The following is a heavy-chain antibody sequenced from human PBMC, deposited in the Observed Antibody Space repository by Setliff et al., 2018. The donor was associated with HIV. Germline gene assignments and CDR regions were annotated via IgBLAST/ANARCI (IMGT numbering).Heavy chain of an antibody. CDR3: ARCSGSYPCDGMDV. V-gene: IGHV5-51*01. CDR2: IYPGDSET. J-gene: IGHJ6*02. CDR1: GYTFSMYW. D-gene: IGHD1-26*01. Sequence: PGESLKISCQTSGYTFSMYWIGWVRQRPGKGLEWMGIIYPGDSETRYSRSFQGQVTISADKSISIAYLQWNSLKASDTAMYYCARCSGSYPCDGMDVWGQGTTVTVSS.